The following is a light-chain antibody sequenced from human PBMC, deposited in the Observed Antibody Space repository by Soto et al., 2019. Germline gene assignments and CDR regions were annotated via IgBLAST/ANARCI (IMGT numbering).Light chain of an antibody. CDR1: SSDVGGYNY. V-gene: IGLV2-14*01. CDR3: GSYTSSSTPL. CDR2: DVS. J-gene: IGLJ2*01. Sequence: QSALTQPASVSGSPGQSITISCTGTSSDVGGYNYVSWYQQHPGKAPKLMIYDVSNRPSGVSNRFSGSKSGNTASLTISGLQAEDEADYYCGSYTSSSTPLFGGGTKVTVL.